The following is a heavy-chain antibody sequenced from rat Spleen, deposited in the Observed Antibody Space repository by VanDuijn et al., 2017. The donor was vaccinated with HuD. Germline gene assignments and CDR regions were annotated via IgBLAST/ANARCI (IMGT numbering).Heavy chain of an antibody. J-gene: IGHJ2*01. Sequence: EVQLVESGGGLVQPGRSMKLSCAASGFTFSSFPMAWVRQAPTKGLEWVATISTSGGSTYYRDSVKGRFTISRDNAKSTLYLQMNSLRSEDTATYYCTRHYYSGDGFDYWGQGVMVTVSS. D-gene: IGHD1-1*01. V-gene: IGHV5-46*01. CDR2: ISTSGGST. CDR1: GFTFSSFP. CDR3: TRHYYSGDGFDY.